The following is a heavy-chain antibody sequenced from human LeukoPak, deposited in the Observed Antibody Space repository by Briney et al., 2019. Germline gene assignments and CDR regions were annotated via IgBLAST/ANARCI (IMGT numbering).Heavy chain of an antibody. J-gene: IGHJ4*02. D-gene: IGHD6-19*01. V-gene: IGHV1-2*02. CDR3: ARVLGIAVPFTGGY. CDR2: INPNSGGT. CDR1: GYIFTSYS. Sequence: ASVKVSCKASGYIFTSYSMHWVRQAPGQGLEWMGWINPNSGGTNYAQKFQGRVTMTRDTSISTAYMELSRLRSDDTAVYYCARVLGIAVPFTGGYWGQGTLVTVSS.